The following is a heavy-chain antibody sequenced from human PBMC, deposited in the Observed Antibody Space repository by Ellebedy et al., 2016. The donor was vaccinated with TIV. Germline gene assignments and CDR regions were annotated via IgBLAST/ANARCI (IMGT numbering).Heavy chain of an antibody. CDR2: ISDSGSMI. Sequence: GESLKISXAASGFSSSDYYVSWIRQAPGKGLEWVSYISDSGSMIHYTDSVKGRFTISRDNSKNSLYLQMNNLRAEDTVVYYCARGGLNYFDYWGQGTLVTVSS. J-gene: IGHJ4*02. CDR1: GFSSSDYY. V-gene: IGHV3-11*01. D-gene: IGHD5-12*01. CDR3: ARGGLNYFDY.